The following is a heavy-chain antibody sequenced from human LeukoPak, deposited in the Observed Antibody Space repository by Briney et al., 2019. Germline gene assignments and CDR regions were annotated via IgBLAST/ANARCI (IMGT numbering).Heavy chain of an antibody. V-gene: IGHV4-34*01. CDR1: GGSFSGYY. J-gene: IGHJ4*02. Sequence: SETLSLTCAVYGGSFSGYYWGWIRQPPGKGLEWIGEINHSGSTNYNPSLKSRVTISVDTSKNQFSLKLSSVTAADTAVYYCARGGRRRYCSSTSCERSFDYWGQGTLVTVSS. D-gene: IGHD2-2*01. CDR2: INHSGST. CDR3: ARGGRRRYCSSTSCERSFDY.